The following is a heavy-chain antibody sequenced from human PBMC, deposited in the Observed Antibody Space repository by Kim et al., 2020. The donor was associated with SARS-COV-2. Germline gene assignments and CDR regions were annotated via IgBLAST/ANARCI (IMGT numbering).Heavy chain of an antibody. J-gene: IGHJ4*02. D-gene: IGHD3-22*01. CDR2: INHSGST. V-gene: IGHV4-34*01. CDR3: ARGPGYYYDSSGYRDY. Sequence: SETLSLTCAVYGGSFSGYYWSWIRQPPGKGLEWIGEINHSGSTNYNPSLKSRVTISVDTSKNQFSLKLSSVTAADTAVYYCARGPGYYYDSSGYRDYWGQGTLVTVSS. CDR1: GGSFSGYY.